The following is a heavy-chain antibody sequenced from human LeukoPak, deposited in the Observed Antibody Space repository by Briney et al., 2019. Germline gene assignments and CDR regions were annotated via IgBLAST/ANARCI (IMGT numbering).Heavy chain of an antibody. CDR2: INSDGSST. D-gene: IGHD6-6*01. CDR1: GFTFSSYW. J-gene: IGHJ4*02. CDR3: ARARIAARVDY. V-gene: IGHV3-74*01. Sequence: GGSLRLSCAASGFTFSSYWMHWVRQAPGKGLVWVSRINSDGSSTSYADSVKGRFTISRDNAKNTLYLQMNSLRAEDTAVYYCARARIAARVDYWGQGTLVTVSS.